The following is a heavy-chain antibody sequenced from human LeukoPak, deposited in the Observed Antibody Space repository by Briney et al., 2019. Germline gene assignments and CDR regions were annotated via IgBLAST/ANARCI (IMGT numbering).Heavy chain of an antibody. CDR3: ARGDDYLFDY. CDR2: IYYSGST. V-gene: IGHV4-31*03. Sequence: SETLSLTCTVSGGSISSGGYYWSWIRQHPGKGLEWIGYIYYSGSTYYNPSLKSRVTISVDTSKNQFSLKLSSVTAADTAVYYCARGDDYLFDYWGQGTLVTVST. D-gene: IGHD4-11*01. CDR1: GGSISSGGYY. J-gene: IGHJ4*02.